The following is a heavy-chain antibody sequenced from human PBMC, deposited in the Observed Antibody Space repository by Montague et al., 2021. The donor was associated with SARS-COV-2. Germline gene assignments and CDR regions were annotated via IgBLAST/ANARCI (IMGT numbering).Heavy chain of an antibody. Sequence: SETLSLTCSVSGDSIRSSGYYWGWIRQPPGKGLEWIGTDYYSGSTNYNPSLKSRVTMPVDTSKNQFSLELRSVTAAATAVYYCARFGFVELWLNLGWFDPWGQGTLVTVSS. J-gene: IGHJ5*02. CDR1: GDSIRSSGYY. CDR2: DYYSGST. D-gene: IGHD3-16*02. CDR3: ARFGFVELWLNLGWFDP. V-gene: IGHV4-39*01.